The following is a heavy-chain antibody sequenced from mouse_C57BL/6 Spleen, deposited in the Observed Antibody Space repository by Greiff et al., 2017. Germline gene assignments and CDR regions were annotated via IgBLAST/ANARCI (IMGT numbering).Heavy chain of an antibody. Sequence: QVQLQQPGAELVKPGASVKLSCKASGYTFTSYWMNWVQQRPGRGLEWIGRIDPNSGGTKYNEKFKSTATLTVDKPSSTAYRQLSSLTSEDSAVYYCARYYGSSYWYFDVWGTGTTVTVSS. J-gene: IGHJ1*03. CDR3: ARYYGSSYWYFDV. CDR1: GYTFTSYW. CDR2: IDPNSGGT. D-gene: IGHD1-1*01. V-gene: IGHV1-72*01.